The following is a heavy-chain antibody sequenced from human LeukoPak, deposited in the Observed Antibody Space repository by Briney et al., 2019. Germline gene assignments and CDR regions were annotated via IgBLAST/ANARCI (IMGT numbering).Heavy chain of an antibody. CDR2: INPNSGGT. D-gene: IGHD2-2*01. Sequence: ASVKVSCKASGYTFTGYYMHWVRQAPGQGLEWMGWINPNSGGTNYAQKFQGRVTMTRDTSISTAYMELSSLRSEDTAVYYCARGSRDIVVVRAWFDPWGQGTLVTVSS. CDR3: ARGSRDIVVVRAWFDP. V-gene: IGHV1-2*02. CDR1: GYTFTGYY. J-gene: IGHJ5*02.